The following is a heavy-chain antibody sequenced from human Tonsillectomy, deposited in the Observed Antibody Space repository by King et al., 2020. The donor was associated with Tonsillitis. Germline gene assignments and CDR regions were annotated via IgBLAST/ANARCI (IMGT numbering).Heavy chain of an antibody. CDR1: EYSFANNW. CDR3: ARPNYGLSGNYYFDY. Sequence: VQLVQSGAEVKKPGAALRISCLVSEYSFANNWIGWVRQVPGKGLEWMGSIFPAVSDIRYSPSSQGQVTISADKSINTAFLQLRNLKASDTAMYYCARPNYGLSGNYYFDYWGQGTLVTVSS. D-gene: IGHD1-20*01. V-gene: IGHV5-51*01. J-gene: IGHJ4*02. CDR2: IFPAVSDI.